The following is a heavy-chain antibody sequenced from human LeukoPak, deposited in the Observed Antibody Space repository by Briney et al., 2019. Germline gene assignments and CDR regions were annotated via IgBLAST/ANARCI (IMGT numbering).Heavy chain of an antibody. Sequence: SVKLSCKASGATFTSYAISWVRQAPGQGLEWMGRIIPIFGTANYAQKSQGRVTITTDESTSTAYMELSSLRSEDTAVYYCARDRVHTVTSHDDAFDIWGQGTMVTVSS. CDR3: ARDRVHTVTSHDDAFDI. J-gene: IGHJ3*02. D-gene: IGHD4-17*01. CDR1: GATFTSYA. CDR2: IIPIFGTA. V-gene: IGHV1-69*05.